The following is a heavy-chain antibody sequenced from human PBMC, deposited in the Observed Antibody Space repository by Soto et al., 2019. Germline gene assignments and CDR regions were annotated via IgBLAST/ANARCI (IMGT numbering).Heavy chain of an antibody. Sequence: SETLSLTCTVSGGSISSSSYYWGWIRQPPGKGLEWIGSIYYSGSTYYNPSLKSRVTISVDTSKNQFSLKLSSVTAADTAVYYCASISIAARRPFDYWGQGTLVTVSS. J-gene: IGHJ4*02. CDR1: GGSISSSSYY. CDR3: ASISIAARRPFDY. CDR2: IYYSGST. D-gene: IGHD6-6*01. V-gene: IGHV4-39*01.